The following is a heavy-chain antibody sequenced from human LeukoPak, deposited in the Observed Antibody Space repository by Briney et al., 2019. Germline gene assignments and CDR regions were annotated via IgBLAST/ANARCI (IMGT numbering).Heavy chain of an antibody. J-gene: IGHJ5*02. CDR1: GGSISSSSYY. V-gene: IGHV4-39*07. CDR3: AREVEVSLWFGEFRVYNWFDP. CDR2: IYYSGST. Sequence: PSETLSLTCTVSGGSISSSSYYWGWIRQPPGKGLEWIGSIYYSGSTYYNPSLKSRVTISVDTSKNQFSLKLSSVTAADTAVYYCAREVEVSLWFGEFRVYNWFDPWGQGTLVTVSS. D-gene: IGHD3-10*01.